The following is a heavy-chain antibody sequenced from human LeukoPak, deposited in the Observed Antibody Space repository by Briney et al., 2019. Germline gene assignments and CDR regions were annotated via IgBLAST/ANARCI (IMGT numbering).Heavy chain of an antibody. D-gene: IGHD2-2*01. J-gene: IGHJ4*02. Sequence: GGSLRLSCAASGFTFSSYAMSWVRQAPGKGLEWVSAISGSGGSTYYADSVKGRFTISRDNSKNTLYLQMNSLRAEDTAVYYCAKKAKGDIVVVPAAPFDYWGQGTLVTVSS. CDR2: ISGSGGST. CDR3: AKKAKGDIVVVPAAPFDY. V-gene: IGHV3-23*01. CDR1: GFTFSSYA.